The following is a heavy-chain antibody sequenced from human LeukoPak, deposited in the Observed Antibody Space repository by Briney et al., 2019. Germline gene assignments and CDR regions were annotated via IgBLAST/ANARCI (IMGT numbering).Heavy chain of an antibody. V-gene: IGHV1-2*02. CDR1: GYTFTDDY. CDR2: INPNSGVT. D-gene: IGHD3-10*01. Sequence: ASVKVSCKASGYTFTDDYVHWVRQAPGQGLEWMGWINPNSGVTNYAQKFQGRVTMTRDTSISTAYMELSRLRSDDTAVYYCARANYYGSGSYDYWGQGTLVTVSS. CDR3: ARANYYGSGSYDY. J-gene: IGHJ4*02.